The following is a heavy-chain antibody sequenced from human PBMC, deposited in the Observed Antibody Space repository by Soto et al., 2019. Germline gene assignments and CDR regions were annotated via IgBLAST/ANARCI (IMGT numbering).Heavy chain of an antibody. J-gene: IGHJ4*02. Sequence: ASVKVSCKASGYTFTSYGFIWVRQAPGQGLEWMGWISAYNGNTNYAQKVQGRVTMTTDTSTTTAYMELRSLRSDDTAVYYCARDRGSYALDYWGQGTLVSVSS. CDR1: GYTFTSYG. D-gene: IGHD1-26*01. CDR2: ISAYNGNT. V-gene: IGHV1-18*01. CDR3: ARDRGSYALDY.